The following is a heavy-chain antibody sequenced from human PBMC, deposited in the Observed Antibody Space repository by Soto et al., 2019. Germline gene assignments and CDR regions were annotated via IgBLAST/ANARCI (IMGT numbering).Heavy chain of an antibody. Sequence: VGSLRLSCAASAFTFSTYGMHWVRQAPGKGLEWVAVISYDGSDKHYADSVKGRFTISRDNSKNTLYLQMSSLRAEDTAVYYCAKDRDTYGSAYIFDYWGQGTLVTVSS. CDR3: AKDRDTYGSAYIFDY. J-gene: IGHJ4*02. D-gene: IGHD5-18*01. V-gene: IGHV3-30*18. CDR1: AFTFSTYG. CDR2: ISYDGSDK.